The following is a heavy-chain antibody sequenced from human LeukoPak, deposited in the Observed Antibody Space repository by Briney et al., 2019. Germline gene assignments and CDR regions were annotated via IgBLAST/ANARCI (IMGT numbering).Heavy chain of an antibody. D-gene: IGHD3-22*01. CDR2: IKSDGITI. Sequence: GGSLRLSCAASGFTFSNYMMHWVRQAPGKGLVWVSRIKSDGITITYADSVKGRFTISRDNAKNSLYLQMNSLRAEDTAVYYCARVSAYYYDSSGYCFDYWGQGTLVTVSS. V-gene: IGHV3-74*01. J-gene: IGHJ4*02. CDR3: ARVSAYYYDSSGYCFDY. CDR1: GFTFSNYM.